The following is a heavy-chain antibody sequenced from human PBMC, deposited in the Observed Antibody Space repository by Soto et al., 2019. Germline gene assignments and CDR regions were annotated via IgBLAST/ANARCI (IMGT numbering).Heavy chain of an antibody. D-gene: IGHD5-18*01. Sequence: SLRLSCAASGFTFSSYAMSWVRQAPGKGLEWVSAISGSGGSTYYADSVKGRFTISRDNSKNTLYLQMNSLRAEDTAVYYCAKDHSYGYFYYGMDVWGQGTTVTVSS. V-gene: IGHV3-23*01. CDR3: AKDHSYGYFYYGMDV. J-gene: IGHJ6*02. CDR2: ISGSGGST. CDR1: GFTFSSYA.